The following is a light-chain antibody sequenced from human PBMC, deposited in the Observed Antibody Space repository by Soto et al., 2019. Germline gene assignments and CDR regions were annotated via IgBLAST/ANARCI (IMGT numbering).Light chain of an antibody. CDR3: QQSYFTPMYT. CDR2: DAS. J-gene: IGKJ2*01. CDR1: QSVSSY. V-gene: IGKV3-11*01. Sequence: EIVLTQSPATLSLSPGERATLSCRASQSVSSYLAWYQQKPGQAPRLLIYDASNRATGIPARFSGSGSGTDFTLTISSLEPEDFAVYYCQQSYFTPMYTFGQGTKLDIK.